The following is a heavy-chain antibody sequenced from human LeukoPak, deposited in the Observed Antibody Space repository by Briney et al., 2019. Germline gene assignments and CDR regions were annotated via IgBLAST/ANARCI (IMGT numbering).Heavy chain of an antibody. J-gene: IGHJ4*02. V-gene: IGHV4-39*01. D-gene: IGHD7-27*01. CDR2: IHYSGST. CDR3: ARHLTGDFDY. CDR1: GGSISSSSYY. Sequence: SETLSLTCTVSGGSISSSSYYWGWIRQPPGKGLEWIGSIHYSGSTYYNPSLKSRVTISVDTSKNQFSLKLSSVTAADTAVYYCARHLTGDFDYWGQGTLVTVSS.